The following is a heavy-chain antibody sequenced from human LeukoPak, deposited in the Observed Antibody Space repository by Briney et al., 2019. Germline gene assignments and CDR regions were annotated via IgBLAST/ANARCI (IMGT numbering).Heavy chain of an antibody. D-gene: IGHD4-11*01. J-gene: IGHJ3*02. CDR2: ISHSGST. V-gene: IGHV4-4*02. Sequence: SETLSLTCAVSGGSIRSHKWWSWVRQPPGKGLEWIGEISHSGSTHYNPSLKSRVSTSVDISKNQFSLKLSSVTAADTAVYYCARGDAMSTETTTAFDIWGQGTMVTVSS. CDR1: GGSIRSHKW. CDR3: ARGDAMSTETTTAFDI.